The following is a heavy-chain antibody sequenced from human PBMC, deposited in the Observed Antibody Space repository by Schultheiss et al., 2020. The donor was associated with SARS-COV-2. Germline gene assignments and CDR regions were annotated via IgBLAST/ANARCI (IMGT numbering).Heavy chain of an antibody. D-gene: IGHD3-3*01. CDR3: ARDSSGYYDFWSGSRGLDV. V-gene: IGHV3-7*03. CDR1: GFTFSSYS. J-gene: IGHJ6*02. CDR2: IRQDGSEK. Sequence: GGSLRLSCAASGFTFSSYSMNWVRQAPGKGLEWVANIRQDGSEKYYVDSVKGRFTISRDNAKNSLYLQMNSLRAEDTAVYYCARDSSGYYDFWSGSRGLDVWGQGTTVTVSS.